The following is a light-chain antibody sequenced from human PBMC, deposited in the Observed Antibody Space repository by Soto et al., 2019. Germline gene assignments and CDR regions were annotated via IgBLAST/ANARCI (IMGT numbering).Light chain of an antibody. Sequence: EIVLTQSPATLSLSPGERATLSCRASQNVNRYLAWYQQKPGQAPRLLIYDAMNRATGIPARFTGSGSETDFTLTISSLEPEDFAVYYCQQRSYWPLTFGGGTKVEIK. CDR3: QQRSYWPLT. CDR2: DAM. J-gene: IGKJ4*01. V-gene: IGKV3-11*01. CDR1: QNVNRY.